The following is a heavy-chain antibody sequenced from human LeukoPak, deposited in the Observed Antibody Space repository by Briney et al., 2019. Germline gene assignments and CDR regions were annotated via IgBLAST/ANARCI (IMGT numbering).Heavy chain of an antibody. Sequence: GGSLRLSCAASGFTFSSYGMHWVRQAPGKGLEWVAVIWYDGSNKYYADSVKGRFTISRDNSKNTLYLQMNSLRAEDTAVCYCARDQSIEMATATDYWGQGTLVTVSS. CDR3: ARDQSIEMATATDY. J-gene: IGHJ4*02. D-gene: IGHD5-24*01. CDR2: IWYDGSNK. CDR1: GFTFSSYG. V-gene: IGHV3-33*01.